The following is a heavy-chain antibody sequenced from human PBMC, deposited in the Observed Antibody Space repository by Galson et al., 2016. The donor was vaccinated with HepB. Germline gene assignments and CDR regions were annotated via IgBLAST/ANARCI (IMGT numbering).Heavy chain of an antibody. J-gene: IGHJ4*02. V-gene: IGHV4-39*01. D-gene: IGHD5-24*01. Sequence: SETLSLTCTVSGGPISTGTSYWAWIRQPPGKGLEWIGSIYYSGRDHYNPSLKSRVTVSVDTSNNQFSLSLSSVTAADTAVYYCARHRLIRDYNNYWDFWGQGTLVAVSS. CDR3: ARHRLIRDYNNYWDF. CDR1: GGPISTGTSY. CDR2: IYYSGRD.